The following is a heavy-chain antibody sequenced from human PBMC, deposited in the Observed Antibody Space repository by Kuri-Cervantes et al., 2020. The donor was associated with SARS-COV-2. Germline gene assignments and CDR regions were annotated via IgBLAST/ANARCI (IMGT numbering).Heavy chain of an antibody. CDR1: GFTFRSYE. CDR3: AKIAAAGTTGGYYFDY. D-gene: IGHD6-13*01. CDR2: ISSSTSSI. Sequence: GGSLRLSCAASGFTFRSYEMNWVRQAPGKGLEWVSYISSSTSSIYYADSVKGRFTISRDNAKKSLYLQMNSLRAEDTAVYYCAKIAAAGTTGGYYFDYWGQGTLVTVSS. V-gene: IGHV3-48*03. J-gene: IGHJ4*02.